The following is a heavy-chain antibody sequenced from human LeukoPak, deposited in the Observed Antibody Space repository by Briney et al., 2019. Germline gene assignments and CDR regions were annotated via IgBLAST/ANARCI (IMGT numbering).Heavy chain of an antibody. V-gene: IGHV3-11*01. J-gene: IGHJ6*02. D-gene: IGHD2-15*01. Sequence: GGSLRLSCAASGFTFSDYYMSWIRQAPGKGLEWVSYISSSGSTIYYADSVKGRFTISRDNAKNSLYLQMNSLRAEDTAVYYCARGGCSGGSCYPYYYYGMDVWGQGTTVTVSS. CDR1: GFTFSDYY. CDR2: ISSSGSTI. CDR3: ARGGCSGGSCYPYYYYGMDV.